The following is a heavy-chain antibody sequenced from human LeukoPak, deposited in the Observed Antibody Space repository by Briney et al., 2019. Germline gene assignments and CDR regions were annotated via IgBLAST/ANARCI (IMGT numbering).Heavy chain of an antibody. CDR3: ARQRAAAGPPYYYGMDV. CDR2: IYHSGST. J-gene: IGHJ6*02. D-gene: IGHD6-13*01. Sequence: PSGTLSLTCAVSGGSISSSNWWSWVRQPPGKGLEWIGEIYHSGSTNYNPSLKSRVTISVDKSKNQFSLKLSSVTAADTAVYYCARQRAAAGPPYYYGMDVWGQGTTVTVSS. V-gene: IGHV4-4*02. CDR1: GGSISSSNW.